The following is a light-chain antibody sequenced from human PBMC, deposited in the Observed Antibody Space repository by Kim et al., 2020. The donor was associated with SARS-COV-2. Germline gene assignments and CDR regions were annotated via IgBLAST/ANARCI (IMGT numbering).Light chain of an antibody. Sequence: EIVLTQSPATLSLSPGERATLSCRASQSVSSSLAWYRQKPGQVPRLLIYHVSNRATGIPARFSGSGSGTDFTLTISSLEPEDFAVYYWQQRRNWPLTFGGGTKVEIK. CDR3: QQRRNWPLT. V-gene: IGKV3-11*01. CDR2: HVS. CDR1: QSVSSS. J-gene: IGKJ4*01.